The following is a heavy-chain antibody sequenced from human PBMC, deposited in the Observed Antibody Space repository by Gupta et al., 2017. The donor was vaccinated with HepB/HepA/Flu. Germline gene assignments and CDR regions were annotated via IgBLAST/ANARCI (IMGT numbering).Heavy chain of an antibody. J-gene: IGHJ3*02. D-gene: IGHD2-21*01. Sequence: EVHLVQSGAEVKTPGEPVKISCKASGSDVNIYWLAWVRQMPGNGLELMGIIYPGAYDPGQTPAIPINVTTSEDKFINTVTRQGARRKASDSEIYCCSKLRRSDCLVTFDMWGQGTLLTVSS. CDR3: SKLRRSDCLVTFDM. CDR2: IYPGAYDP. CDR1: GSDVNIYW. V-gene: IGHV5-51*01.